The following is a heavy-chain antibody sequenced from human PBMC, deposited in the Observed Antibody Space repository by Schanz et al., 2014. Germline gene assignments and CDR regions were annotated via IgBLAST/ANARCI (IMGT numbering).Heavy chain of an antibody. V-gene: IGHV1-69*08. CDR1: GGTFSSYT. CDR2: IVPIAGIT. Sequence: QVQLVQSGGEMKKPGSSVKVSCKLSGGTFSSYTISWMRQAPGQGLEWMGRIVPIAGITNYAQRFQGRVTITADKSSDTAYMELSSLRSEDTAVYYCAREVGLYDRGWFDPWGQGTLVTVSS. D-gene: IGHD3-22*01. J-gene: IGHJ5*02. CDR3: AREVGLYDRGWFDP.